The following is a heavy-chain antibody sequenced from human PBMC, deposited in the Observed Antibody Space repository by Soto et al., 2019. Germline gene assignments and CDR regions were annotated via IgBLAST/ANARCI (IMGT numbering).Heavy chain of an antibody. CDR2: ISSSSSYI. Sequence: EVQLVESGGGLVKPGGSLRLSCAASGFTFSSYSMNWVRQAPGKGLEWVSSISSSSSYIYYADSVKGRFTISRDNAKNSPYLQMNSLRAEDTAVYYCARDPTGYYDSSGYLDWGQGTLVTVSS. J-gene: IGHJ4*02. V-gene: IGHV3-21*01. D-gene: IGHD3-22*01. CDR3: ARDPTGYYDSSGYLD. CDR1: GFTFSSYS.